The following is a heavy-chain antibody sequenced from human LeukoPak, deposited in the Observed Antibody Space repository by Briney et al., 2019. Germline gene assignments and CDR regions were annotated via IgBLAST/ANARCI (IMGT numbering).Heavy chain of an antibody. CDR3: ARGRDGYNFDY. D-gene: IGHD5-24*01. CDR1: GYTFTSYA. J-gene: IGHJ4*02. CDR2: INAGNGNT. Sequence: ASVKVSCKASGYTFTSYAMHWVRQAPGQRLEWMGWINAGNGNTKYSQKFQGRVTMTRNTSISTAYMELSSLRSEDTAVYYCARGRDGYNFDYWGQGTLVTVSS. V-gene: IGHV1-3*01.